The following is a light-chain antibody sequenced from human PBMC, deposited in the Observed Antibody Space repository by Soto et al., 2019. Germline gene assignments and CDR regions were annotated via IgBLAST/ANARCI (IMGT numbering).Light chain of an antibody. CDR1: SSDVGTYNY. CDR3: NSSTISSTVV. V-gene: IGLV2-14*03. CDR2: DVS. Sequence: QSALTQPASVSGSPGQSVTISCTGTSSDVGTYNYVSWYQQHPGKAPKLMIYDVSNRPSGVSNRFSGSKSGNTASLTIAGLHAEDEADYYCNSSTISSTVVFGGGTKLTVL. J-gene: IGLJ2*01.